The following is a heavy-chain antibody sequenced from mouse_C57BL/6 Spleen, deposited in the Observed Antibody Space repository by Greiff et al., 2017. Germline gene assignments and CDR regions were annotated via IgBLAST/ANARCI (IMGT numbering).Heavy chain of an antibody. V-gene: IGHV5-4*01. CDR2: ISDGGSYT. J-gene: IGHJ1*03. CDR1: GFTFSSYA. Sequence: EVKLVESGGGLVKPGGSLKLSCAASGFTFSSYALSWVRQTPEKRLAWVATISDGGSYTYYPDNVKGRFTNSRDNAKNNLYLQMSHLKSEDTGMYYCARDRGSGQSNWYFDVWGTGTTGTVSS. CDR3: ARDRGSGQSNWYFDV. D-gene: IGHD1-1*01.